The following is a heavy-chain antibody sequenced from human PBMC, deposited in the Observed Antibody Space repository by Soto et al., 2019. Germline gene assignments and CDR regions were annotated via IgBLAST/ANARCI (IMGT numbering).Heavy chain of an antibody. J-gene: IGHJ4*02. CDR1: GFTFSSYW. CDR2: INSDGSST. Sequence: GGFLRLSCAASGFTFSSYWMHWVRQAPGKGLVWVSRINSDGSSTSYADSVKGRFTISRDNAKNTLYLQMNSLRAEDTAVYYCARRTVILGVPAASTSGNSGFDYWGQGTLVTVSS. D-gene: IGHD2-2*01. CDR3: ARRTVILGVPAASTSGNSGFDY. V-gene: IGHV3-74*01.